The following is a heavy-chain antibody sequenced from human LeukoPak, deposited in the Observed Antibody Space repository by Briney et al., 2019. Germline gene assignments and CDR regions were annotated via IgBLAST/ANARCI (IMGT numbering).Heavy chain of an antibody. V-gene: IGHV4-4*07. CDR1: GGSISSYY. J-gene: IGHJ4*02. CDR3: ARDRRGYSYGDFDY. CDR2: IYTSGST. D-gene: IGHD5-18*01. Sequence: PSETLSLTGTVSGGSISSYYWSWSRQPAGKGLEWIGRIYTSGSTSYNPSLKSRVTMSVDTSKNQFSLKLSSVTAADTAVYYCARDRRGYSYGDFDYWGQGTLVTVSS.